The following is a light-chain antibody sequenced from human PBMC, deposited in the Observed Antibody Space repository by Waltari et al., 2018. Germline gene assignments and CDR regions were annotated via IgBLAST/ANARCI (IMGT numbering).Light chain of an antibody. CDR3: QQFGGAPMYT. V-gene: IGKV3-20*01. CDR1: RSFDNSN. CDR2: CAS. Sequence: EGVLTQPPDTLSLSPGVRATLPSKASRSFDNSNFAWYQQKPGQAPRLLLYCASTRDTSVTDRISSSGSGTDFTIPINRVEAADSAVYYCQQFGGAPMYTFGQGTKVEI. J-gene: IGKJ2*01.